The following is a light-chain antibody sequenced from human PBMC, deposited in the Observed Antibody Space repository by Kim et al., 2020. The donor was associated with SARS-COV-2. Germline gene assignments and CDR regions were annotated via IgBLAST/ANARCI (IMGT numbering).Light chain of an antibody. CDR1: QSISDW. V-gene: IGKV1-5*03. J-gene: IGKJ1*01. CDR3: HHYNTYST. Sequence: DIQLTPSPSLLSASVGDRVTITCRASQSISDWLAWYQQKPGRAPNLLIYKTSNLQSGVPSRFGGSGSGTEFTLTISSLQPDDFATYFCHHYNTYSTFGQGTKVDIK. CDR2: KTS.